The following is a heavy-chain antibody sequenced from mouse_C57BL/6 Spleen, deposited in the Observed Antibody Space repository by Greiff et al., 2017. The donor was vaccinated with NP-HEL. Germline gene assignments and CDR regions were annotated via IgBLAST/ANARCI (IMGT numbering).Heavy chain of an antibody. CDR1: GYTFTSYG. CDR3: ARSSTTVLPDY. J-gene: IGHJ2*01. V-gene: IGHV1-81*01. D-gene: IGHD1-1*01. CDR2: IYPRSGNT. Sequence: VQLQQSGAELARPGASVKLSCKASGYTFTSYGISWVKQRTGQGLEWIGEIYPRSGNTYHNEKFKGKATLTADKSSSTAYMELRSLTSEDSAVYFCARSSTTVLPDYWGQGTTLTVSS.